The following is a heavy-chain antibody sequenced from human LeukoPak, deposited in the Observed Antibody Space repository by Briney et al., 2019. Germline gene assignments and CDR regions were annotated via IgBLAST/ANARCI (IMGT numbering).Heavy chain of an antibody. J-gene: IGHJ4*02. CDR1: GFTFDDYA. Sequence: GGSLRLSCAASGFTFDDYAMHWVRQALGKGLEWVSGISWNSGSIGYADSVKGRFTISRDNAKNSLYLQMNSLRAEDTALYYCAKDISYGGNSAPFDYWGQGTLVTVSS. D-gene: IGHD4-23*01. CDR3: AKDISYGGNSAPFDY. V-gene: IGHV3-9*01. CDR2: ISWNSGSI.